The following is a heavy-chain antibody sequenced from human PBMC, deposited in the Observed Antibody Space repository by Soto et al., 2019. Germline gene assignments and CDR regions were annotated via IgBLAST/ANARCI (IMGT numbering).Heavy chain of an antibody. V-gene: IGHV3-30*02. CDR3: AKDSFFWGSGWDLNGMDV. Sequence: DSVKGRFTISRDNSKNTLYLQMNSLRAEDTAVYYGAKDSFFWGSGWDLNGMDVWGQGTTVTVSS. D-gene: IGHD6-19*01. J-gene: IGHJ6*02.